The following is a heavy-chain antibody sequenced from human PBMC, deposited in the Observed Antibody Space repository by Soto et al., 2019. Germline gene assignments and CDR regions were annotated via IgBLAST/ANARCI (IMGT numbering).Heavy chain of an antibody. V-gene: IGHV3-33*01. J-gene: IGHJ4*02. CDR1: GFTFSSYG. D-gene: IGHD4-4*01. CDR2: IWYDGSNK. Sequence: GGSLRLSCAASGFTFSSYGMHWVRQAPGKGLEWVAVIWYDGSNKYYADSVKGRFTISRDNSKNTLYLQMNSLRAEDTAVYYCASSYSNYDLCYYWGQGTLVTVSS. CDR3: ASSYSNYDLCYY.